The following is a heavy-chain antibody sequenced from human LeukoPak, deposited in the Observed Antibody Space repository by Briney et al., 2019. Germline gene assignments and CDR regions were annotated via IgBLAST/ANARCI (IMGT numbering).Heavy chain of an antibody. V-gene: IGHV3-48*01. J-gene: IGHJ4*02. Sequence: PGGSLRLSCAASGFTFSSYSMNWVRQAPGKGLEWVSYISSSSSTIYYADSVRGRITISRDNAKNSLYLQMNSLRAEDTAVYYCARDGLLRYFDWLSDYWGQGTLVTVSS. CDR3: ARDGLLRYFDWLSDY. CDR2: ISSSSSTI. CDR1: GFTFSSYS. D-gene: IGHD3-9*01.